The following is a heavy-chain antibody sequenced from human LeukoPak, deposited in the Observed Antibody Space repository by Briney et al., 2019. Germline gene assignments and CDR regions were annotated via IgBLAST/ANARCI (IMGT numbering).Heavy chain of an antibody. CDR2: IYTSGST. Sequence: SETLSLTCTVSGGSISSYYWSWIRQPPGKGLEWIGYIYTSGSTNYNPSLKSRVTISVDTSKNQFPLKLSSVTAADTAVYYCARWNYDFWSGYRGFDYWGQGTLVTVSS. J-gene: IGHJ4*02. D-gene: IGHD3-3*01. V-gene: IGHV4-4*09. CDR1: GGSISSYY. CDR3: ARWNYDFWSGYRGFDY.